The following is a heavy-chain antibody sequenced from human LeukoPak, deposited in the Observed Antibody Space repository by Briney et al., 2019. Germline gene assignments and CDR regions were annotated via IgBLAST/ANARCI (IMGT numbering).Heavy chain of an antibody. Sequence: SETLSLTCTVSGGSISSYYWSWIRQPPGKGLEWIGYIYYSGSTNYNPSLKSRVTISVDTSKNQFSLKLSSVTAADTAVYYCARHDSVRGYYFDYWGQGTLVTVSS. D-gene: IGHD3-10*01. J-gene: IGHJ4*02. CDR3: ARHDSVRGYYFDY. CDR1: GGSISSYY. CDR2: IYYSGST. V-gene: IGHV4-59*08.